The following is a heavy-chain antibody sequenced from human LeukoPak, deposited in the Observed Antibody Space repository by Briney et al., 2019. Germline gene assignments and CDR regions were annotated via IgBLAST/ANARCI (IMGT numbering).Heavy chain of an antibody. Sequence: GGSLRLSCAASGFTFSSYGMHWVRQAPGKGLEWVAFIRYDGSNKYYADSVKGRFTISRDNPKNTLYLQMNSLRAEDTAVYYCAKEHSHTMAYFDYWGQGTLVTVSS. J-gene: IGHJ4*02. D-gene: IGHD3-10*01. CDR1: GFTFSSYG. CDR2: IRYDGSNK. V-gene: IGHV3-30*02. CDR3: AKEHSHTMAYFDY.